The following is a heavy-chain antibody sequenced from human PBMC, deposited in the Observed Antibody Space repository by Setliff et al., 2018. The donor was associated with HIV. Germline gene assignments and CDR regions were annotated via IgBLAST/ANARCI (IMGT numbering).Heavy chain of an antibody. CDR2: INLVTGQT. CDR3: ARASAATYCSGGACYLPDY. D-gene: IGHD2-15*01. Sequence: EASVKVSCKTSGYTFIQSHDLHWVRQVPGQGPEWMGWINLVTGQTAYLQKFQGKVIITRDTSANTALMEMSSLRAEDTATYYCARASAATYCSGGACYLPDYWGQGTLVTVSS. J-gene: IGHJ4*02. V-gene: IGHV1-3*01. CDR1: GYTFIQSHD.